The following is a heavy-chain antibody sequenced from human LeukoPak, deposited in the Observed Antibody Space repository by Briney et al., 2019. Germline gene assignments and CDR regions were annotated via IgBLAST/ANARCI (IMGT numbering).Heavy chain of an antibody. V-gene: IGHV1-2*02. CDR3: ARERRITIFGVVIGVFDP. D-gene: IGHD3-3*01. CDR2: INPNSGGT. J-gene: IGHJ5*02. CDR1: GYTFTGYY. Sequence: GASVKVSCKASGYTFTGYYMHWVRQAPGQGLEWMGWINPNSGGTNYAQKFQGRVTMTRDTSISTAYMELSRLRSDDTAVYYCARERRITIFGVVIGVFDPWGQGTLVTVSS.